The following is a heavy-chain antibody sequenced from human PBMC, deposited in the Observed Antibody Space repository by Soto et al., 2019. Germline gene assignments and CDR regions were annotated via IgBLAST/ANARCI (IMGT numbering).Heavy chain of an antibody. CDR2: ISYDGSNK. Sequence: SLILSCVASGFTFSSYAMHWVRQAPGKGLEWVAVISYDGSNKYYADSVKGRFTISRDNSKNTLYLQMNSLRAEDKAVYSCESNYEFWSGYSIMGVWGQGTTVTVSS. J-gene: IGHJ6*02. V-gene: IGHV3-30-3*01. CDR3: ESNYEFWSGYSIMGV. CDR1: GFTFSSYA. D-gene: IGHD3-3*01.